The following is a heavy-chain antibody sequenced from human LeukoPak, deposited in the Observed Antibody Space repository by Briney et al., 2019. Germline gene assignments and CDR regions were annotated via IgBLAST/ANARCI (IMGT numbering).Heavy chain of an antibody. V-gene: IGHV1-18*01. D-gene: IGHD5-12*01. CDR1: GYTFTNYG. Sequence: ASVKVSCKTSGYTFTNYGLSWVRQAPGQGLEWMGWISPYNDNTNYAQKFQGRVTMTTDTSTRTAYMELRSLRSDDTAVYYCARRLDIVVSIAFDIWGQGTVVTVSS. CDR2: ISPYNDNT. J-gene: IGHJ3*02. CDR3: ARRLDIVVSIAFDI.